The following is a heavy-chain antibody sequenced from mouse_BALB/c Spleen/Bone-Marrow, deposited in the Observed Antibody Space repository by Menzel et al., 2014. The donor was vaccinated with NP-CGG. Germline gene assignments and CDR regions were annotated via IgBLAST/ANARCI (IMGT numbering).Heavy chain of an antibody. D-gene: IGHD1-1*01. CDR3: ARRASPTGPMDY. CDR1: GFTFSNFG. CDR2: ISSGSNTI. V-gene: IGHV5-17*02. J-gene: IGHJ4*01. Sequence: EVKLVESGGGLVQPGGSRKLSCAASGFTFSNFGMHWVRQAPEKGLEWVAYISSGSNTIYYADTVKGRFTISRDNPKNTLFLQMTSLRSEDTAMYYCARRASPTGPMDYWGQGTSVTVSS.